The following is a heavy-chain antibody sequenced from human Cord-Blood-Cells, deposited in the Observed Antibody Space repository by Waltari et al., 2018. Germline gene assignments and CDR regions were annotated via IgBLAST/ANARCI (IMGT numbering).Heavy chain of an antibody. CDR2: ISYDGSNK. D-gene: IGHD6-13*01. CDR3: AKVGGYSSSWYAFDI. Sequence: QVQLVESGGGVVQPGRSLRLSCAASGFTFSSYAMHWVRQAPGKGLEWVAVISYDGSNKYYADSGKGRFTSSRDNSKNTLYLQMNSLRAEDTAVYYCAKVGGYSSSWYAFDIWGQGTMVTVSS. CDR1: GFTFSSYA. V-gene: IGHV3-30-3*01. J-gene: IGHJ3*02.